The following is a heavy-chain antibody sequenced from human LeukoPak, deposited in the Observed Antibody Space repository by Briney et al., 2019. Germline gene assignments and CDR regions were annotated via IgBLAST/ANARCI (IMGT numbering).Heavy chain of an antibody. CDR1: GGSFSGYY. J-gene: IGHJ4*02. V-gene: IGHV4-34*01. Sequence: PSETLSLTCAVYGGSFSGYYWSWIRQPPGKGLEWIGEINHSGSTNYNPSLKSRVTISVDTSKNQFSLKLSSVTAADTAVYYCARVRESAHYYFDYWGQGTLVTVSS. CDR2: INHSGST. CDR3: ARVRESAHYYFDY.